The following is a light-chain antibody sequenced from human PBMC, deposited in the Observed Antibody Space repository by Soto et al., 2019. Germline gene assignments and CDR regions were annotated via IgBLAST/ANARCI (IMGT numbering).Light chain of an antibody. CDR2: GHN. CDR1: TSNIGACYE. J-gene: IGLJ3*02. CDR3: QSFDSSLGGSGV. V-gene: IGLV1-40*01. Sequence: QSVLTQPPSVSGAPGQRVTISCTGSTSNIGACYEVHWYQQVPGTAPKLLVSGHNNRPAEVPDRFFGSKSGTSASLTITGLLAEDEADYYCQSFDSSLGGSGVFGGGTKLTVL.